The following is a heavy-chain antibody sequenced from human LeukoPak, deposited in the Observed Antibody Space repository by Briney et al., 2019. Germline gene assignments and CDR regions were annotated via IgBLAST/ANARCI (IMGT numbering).Heavy chain of an antibody. J-gene: IGHJ3*02. Sequence: GESLKISCKGSGYSFTSYWIGWVRQMPGKGLEWMGIIYPGDSDTRYSPSFQGQVTISADKSISTAYLQWSSLKASDTAMYYCARHVLVARWERQPYAFDIWGQGTMVTVSS. D-gene: IGHD1-26*01. CDR1: GYSFTSYW. CDR3: ARHVLVARWERQPYAFDI. CDR2: IYPGDSDT. V-gene: IGHV5-51*01.